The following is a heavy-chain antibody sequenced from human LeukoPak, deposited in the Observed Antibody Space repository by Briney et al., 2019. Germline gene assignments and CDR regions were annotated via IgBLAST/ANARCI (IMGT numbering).Heavy chain of an antibody. CDR2: INHSGST. V-gene: IGHV4-34*01. CDR1: GGSFSGYY. J-gene: IGHJ4*02. CDR3: ARGLYSSSWYGY. Sequence: SETLSLTCAVYGGSFSGYYWSWIRQPPGKGLEWIGEINHSGSTNYNPSLKSRVTISVDTSKNQFSLKLSSVTAADTAVYCCARGLYSSSWYGYWGQGTLVTVSS. D-gene: IGHD6-13*01.